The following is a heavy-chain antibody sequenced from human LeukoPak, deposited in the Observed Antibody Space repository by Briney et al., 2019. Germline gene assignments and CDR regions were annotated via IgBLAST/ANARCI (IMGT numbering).Heavy chain of an antibody. CDR3: AKEQPGYFDY. D-gene: IGHD6-13*01. CDR2: ISGSGGST. CDR1: GFTFNSYT. V-gene: IGHV3-23*01. Sequence: PGGSLRLSCAASGFTFNSYTMSWVRQAPGKGLEWVSAISGSGGSTYYAGSVKGRFTISRDTSKNTLYLQMNSLRAEDTAVYYCAKEQPGYFDYWGQGTLVTVSS. J-gene: IGHJ4*02.